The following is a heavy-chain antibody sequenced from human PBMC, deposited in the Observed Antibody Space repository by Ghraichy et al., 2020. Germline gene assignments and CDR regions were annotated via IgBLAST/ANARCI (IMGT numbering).Heavy chain of an antibody. J-gene: IGHJ6*02. CDR1: GFTFSSYG. CDR2: ISYDGSNK. D-gene: IGHD1-26*01. Sequence: GSLRLSCAASGFTFSSYGMHWVRQAPGKGLEWVAVISYDGSNKYYADSVKGRFTISRDNSKNTLYLQMNSLRAEDTAVYYCAKNWYSGSLALLGYYYGMDVWGQGTTVTVSS. CDR3: AKNWYSGSLALLGYYYGMDV. V-gene: IGHV3-30*18.